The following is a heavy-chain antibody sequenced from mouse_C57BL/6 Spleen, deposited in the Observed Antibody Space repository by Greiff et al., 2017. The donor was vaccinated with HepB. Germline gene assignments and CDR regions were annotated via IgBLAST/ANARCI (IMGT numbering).Heavy chain of an antibody. CDR1: GFSLTSYG. Sequence: VKLVESGPGLVQPSQSLSITCTVSGFSLTSYGVHWVRQSPGKGLEWLGVIWSGGSTDYNAAFISRLSISKDNSKSQVFFKMNSLQADDTAIYYCASLYYGKGYYAMDYWGQGTSVTVSS. D-gene: IGHD2-1*01. CDR3: ASLYYGKGYYAMDY. CDR2: IWSGGST. V-gene: IGHV2-2*01. J-gene: IGHJ4*01.